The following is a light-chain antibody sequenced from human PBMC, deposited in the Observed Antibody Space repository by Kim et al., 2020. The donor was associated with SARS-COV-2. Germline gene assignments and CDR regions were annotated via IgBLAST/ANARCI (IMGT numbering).Light chain of an antibody. CDR3: MQGTYWPRT. J-gene: IGKJ1*01. CDR1: QSLVHSDGNIY. CDR2: KVS. V-gene: IGKV2-30*02. Sequence: DVVMTQSPLSLPVTLGQPASISCRSSQSLVHSDGNIYLNWFQQRPGQSPRRLIYKVSDRDSGVPDRFSGSGSGTDFTLKISRVEAEDVWVYYCMQGTYWPRTFGQGTKVDIK.